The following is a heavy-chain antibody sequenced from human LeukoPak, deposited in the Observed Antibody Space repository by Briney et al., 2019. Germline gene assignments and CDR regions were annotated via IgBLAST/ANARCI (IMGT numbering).Heavy chain of an antibody. V-gene: IGHV3-21*01. J-gene: IGHJ4*02. CDR3: AKGARRDGYNYLDY. CDR1: GFTFTTYS. Sequence: GGSLRLSCEASGFTFTTYSMTWVRQAPGKGLEWVSIISSGSSAIFSADALKGRFTISRDDAKNLLYLGMNSLRAEDTAVYYCAKGARRDGYNYLDYWGQGTLVTVSS. D-gene: IGHD5-24*01. CDR2: ISSGSSAI.